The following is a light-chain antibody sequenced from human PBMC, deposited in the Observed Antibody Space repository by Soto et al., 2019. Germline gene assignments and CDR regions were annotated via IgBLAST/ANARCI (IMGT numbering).Light chain of an antibody. CDR2: WAS. V-gene: IGKV4-1*01. J-gene: IGKJ1*01. CDR1: QTVLHRSNY. Sequence: DIVMTQSPGSLAVSLGERATINCKSSQTVLHRSNYLAWYQQKPGQPPKLLIYWASTRESGVPDRFSASGSGTDFTLTISSLQAEDVAVYYCQQYYTTPVTFGQGTKVEIK. CDR3: QQYYTTPVT.